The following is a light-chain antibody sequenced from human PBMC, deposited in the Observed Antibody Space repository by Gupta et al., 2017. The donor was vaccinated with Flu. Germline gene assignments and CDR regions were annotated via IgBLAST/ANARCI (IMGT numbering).Light chain of an antibody. CDR1: QSVSDC. J-gene: IGKJ1*01. V-gene: IGKV1-5*03. CDR3: QQCGSYST. Sequence: DIQMTQSPSTLSASVGDRVTITCRASQSVSDCLAWYQQKPGKAPNLLIYKASTLESGVPPRFRGSGSATEFTLTITNLQPDDFATYYCQQCGSYSTFGQGTKVEI. CDR2: KAS.